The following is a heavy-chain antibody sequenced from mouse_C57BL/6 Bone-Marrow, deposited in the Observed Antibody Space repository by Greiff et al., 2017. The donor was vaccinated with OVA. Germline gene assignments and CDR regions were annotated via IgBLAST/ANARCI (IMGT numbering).Heavy chain of an antibody. V-gene: IGHV1-55*01. Sequence: VQLQQPGAELVKPGASVKMSCKASGYTFTSYWITWVKQRPGQGLEWIGDIYPGSGSTNYNEKFKSKATLTVDTSSSTAYMQLSSLSSEDSADYYCTRRLGYAMDYWGQGTSVTVSS. D-gene: IGHD2-13*01. CDR2: IYPGSGST. CDR1: GYTFTSYW. J-gene: IGHJ4*01. CDR3: TRRLGYAMDY.